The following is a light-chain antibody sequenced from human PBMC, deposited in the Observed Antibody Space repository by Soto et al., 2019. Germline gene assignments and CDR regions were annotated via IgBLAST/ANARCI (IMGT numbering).Light chain of an antibody. J-gene: IGKJ4*01. Sequence: DIQLTQSPSFLSASVGDRVTITCRASQGISSYLAWYQQKPGKAPKLLIYAASTLQSGVPSRFSGSGSGTEFHLTISSLQPEDFANYYCQQLNSYPFFGGGTKVEIK. V-gene: IGKV1-9*01. CDR2: AAS. CDR3: QQLNSYPF. CDR1: QGISSY.